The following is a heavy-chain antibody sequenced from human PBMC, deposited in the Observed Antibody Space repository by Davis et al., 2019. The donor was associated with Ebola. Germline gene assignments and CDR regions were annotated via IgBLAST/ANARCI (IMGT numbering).Heavy chain of an antibody. CDR3: ARVYYYGSGSFDY. J-gene: IGHJ4*02. CDR2: IYYSGST. CDR1: GGSISSSDYY. D-gene: IGHD3-10*01. Sequence: MPSETLSLTCTVYGGSISSSDYYWSWIRQPPGKGLEWIGYIYYSGSTYYNPSLKSRVTISVDTSKNQFSLKLSSVTAADTAVYYCARVYYYGSGSFDYWGQGTLVTVSS. V-gene: IGHV4-30-4*01.